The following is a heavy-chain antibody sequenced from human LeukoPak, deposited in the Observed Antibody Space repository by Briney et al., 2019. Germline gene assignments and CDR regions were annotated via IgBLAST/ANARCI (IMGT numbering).Heavy chain of an antibody. CDR3: ATRGISSWYAPAFDY. CDR2: INPSGGST. CDR1: GYTFTSYY. J-gene: IGHJ4*02. D-gene: IGHD6-13*01. Sequence: ASVKVSCKASGYTFTSYYMHWVRQAPGQGLEWMGIINPSGGSTIYAQKFQGRVTMTEDTSTDTAYMELSSLRSEDTAVYYCATRGISSWYAPAFDYWGQGTLVTVSS. V-gene: IGHV1-46*01.